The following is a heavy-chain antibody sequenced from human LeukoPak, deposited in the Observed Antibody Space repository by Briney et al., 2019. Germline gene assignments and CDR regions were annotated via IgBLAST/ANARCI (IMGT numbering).Heavy chain of an antibody. CDR2: IGIDSGNT. CDR1: GFTFSDYS. J-gene: IGHJ4*02. V-gene: IGHV3-48*01. D-gene: IGHD5-24*01. Sequence: GGSLRLSCAASGFTFSDYSMNWVRQAPGKGLEWISYIGIDSGNTNYADSVKGRFTISGDKAKNSLYLQMNSLRVEDTAVYYCARDYKYAFDNSGQGTLVTVFS. CDR3: ARDYKYAFDN.